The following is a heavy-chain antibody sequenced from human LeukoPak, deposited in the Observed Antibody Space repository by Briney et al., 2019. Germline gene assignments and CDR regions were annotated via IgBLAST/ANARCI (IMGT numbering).Heavy chain of an antibody. Sequence: SETLSLTCSVSGGSISSSSYYWAWIRQPPGKGLEWIASIYYSGSTYYNPSLRSRVTISVDTSKNQFSLKLSSVTAADTAVYYCARVHNSVYPVILRYFDWLPHSNWFDPWGQGTLVTVSS. D-gene: IGHD3-9*01. CDR3: ARVHNSVYPVILRYFDWLPHSNWFDP. J-gene: IGHJ5*02. CDR2: IYYSGST. V-gene: IGHV4-39*07. CDR1: GGSISSSSYY.